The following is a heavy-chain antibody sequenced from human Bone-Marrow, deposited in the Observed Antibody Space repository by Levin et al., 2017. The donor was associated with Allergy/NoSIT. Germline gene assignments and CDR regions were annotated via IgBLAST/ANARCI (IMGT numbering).Heavy chain of an antibody. J-gene: IGHJ6*02. D-gene: IGHD3-10*01. Sequence: GGSLRLSCTASGFTFRDYVMAWVRQAPGKGLESVGFIRSKAYGGTTEYAASVEGRFTISRDDSKSIVYLQMNSLKTEDTAVYYCTRDCSVTMLRGIGDGFDVWGQGTTVTVSS. V-gene: IGHV3-49*04. CDR2: IRSKAYGGTT. CDR1: GFTFRDYV. CDR3: TRDCSVTMLRGIGDGFDV.